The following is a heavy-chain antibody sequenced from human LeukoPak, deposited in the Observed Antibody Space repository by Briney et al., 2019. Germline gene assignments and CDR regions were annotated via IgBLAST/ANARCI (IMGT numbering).Heavy chain of an antibody. CDR1: GSFVSTISHF. V-gene: IGHV4-39*01. Sequence: SETLSLTCTVSGSFVSTISHFWDWVRQPPGKGLEWIVSLSDTGTTYYNPSLESRVTMSVDTSKNQFSLKLSSVTAADTAVYYCARRDHTGRSHAWFDPWGQGTLVTVSS. J-gene: IGHJ5*02. CDR3: ARRDHTGRSHAWFDP. D-gene: IGHD1-14*01. CDR2: LSDTGTT.